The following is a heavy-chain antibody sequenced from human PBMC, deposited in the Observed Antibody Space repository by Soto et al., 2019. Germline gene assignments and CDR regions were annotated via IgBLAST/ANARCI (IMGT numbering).Heavy chain of an antibody. Sequence: AASVKVSCKASGGTFSSYAISWVRQAPGQGLEWMGGIIPIFGTANYAQKFQGRVTITADESTSTAYMELSSLRSEDTAVYYCAHVDGYNSGYYFDYWGQGTLVTVSS. CDR2: IIPIFGTA. CDR3: AHVDGYNSGYYFDY. CDR1: GGTFSSYA. V-gene: IGHV1-69*13. D-gene: IGHD5-12*01. J-gene: IGHJ4*02.